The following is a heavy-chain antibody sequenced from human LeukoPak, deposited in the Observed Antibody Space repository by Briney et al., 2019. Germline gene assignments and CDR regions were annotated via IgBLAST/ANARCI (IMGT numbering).Heavy chain of an antibody. J-gene: IGHJ4*02. CDR2: INPSGGST. CDR1: GNTFTSYY. D-gene: IGHD3-22*01. Sequence: ASVKVSCKASGNTFTSYYMHWVRQAPGQGLEWMGIINPSGGSTSYAQRFQGRVTMTRDTSTDTVYMELSGLRSEDTAVYYCARGGGFYSSGYRPDYWGQGTLVTVSP. V-gene: IGHV1-46*01. CDR3: ARGGGFYSSGYRPDY.